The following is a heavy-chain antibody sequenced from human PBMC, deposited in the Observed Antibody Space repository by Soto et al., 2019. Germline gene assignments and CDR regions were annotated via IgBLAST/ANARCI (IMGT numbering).Heavy chain of an antibody. CDR1: GYGFTSYW. Sequence: PVESLRISCKVSGYGFTSYWIGWVLQMPGKGLEWMGIIYPGDSDTRYSPSFQGQVTISADKSINTAYLQWSSLKASDTAMYYCARHGGSGIGSGLFDYWGPGTLVTVSS. J-gene: IGHJ4*02. CDR2: IYPGDSDT. CDR3: ARHGGSGIGSGLFDY. V-gene: IGHV5-51*01. D-gene: IGHD3-10*01.